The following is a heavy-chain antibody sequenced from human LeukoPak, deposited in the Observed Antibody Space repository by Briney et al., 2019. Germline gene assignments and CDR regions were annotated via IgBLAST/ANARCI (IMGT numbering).Heavy chain of an antibody. V-gene: IGHV3-23*01. CDR2: ISGSGGST. D-gene: IGHD6-13*01. CDR3: AAAVSDAFDI. J-gene: IGHJ3*02. CDR1: GFTFDDYG. Sequence: PGGSLRLSCAASGFTFDDYGMSWVRQAPGKGLEWVSAISGSGGSTYYADSVKGRFTISRDNSKNTLYLQMNSLRAEDTAVYYCAAAVSDAFDIWGQGTMVTVSS.